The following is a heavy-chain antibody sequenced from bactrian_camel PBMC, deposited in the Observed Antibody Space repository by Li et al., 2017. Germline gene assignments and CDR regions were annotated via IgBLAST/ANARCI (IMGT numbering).Heavy chain of an antibody. CDR3: ATGAWSY. V-gene: IGHV3S53*01. CDR2: IDRDGST. J-gene: IGHJ4*01. D-gene: IGHD8*01. CDR1: YTTSC. Sequence: HVQLVESGGGSVQAGESLTLSCAASYTTSCMAWFRQAPGKEREAVASIDRDGSTNYADSVKGRFTASRDNAGNTLFLQMNSLKSDDTARYYCATGAWSYWGMGTQVTVS.